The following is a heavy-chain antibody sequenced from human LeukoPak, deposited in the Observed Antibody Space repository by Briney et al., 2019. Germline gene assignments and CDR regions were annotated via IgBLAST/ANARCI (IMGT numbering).Heavy chain of an antibody. J-gene: IGHJ4*02. CDR3: ATEGFLVRGGYFDN. CDR1: GFSFSSSQ. Sequence: GGSLRLSCAASGFSFSSSQMNWVRQAPGKGPEWVSHINSGGNTEYYADSVRGRFTMPRDNARNSLYLQMNTLRAEDTAVYYCATEGFLVRGGYFDNWGQGTLVTVSA. V-gene: IGHV3-48*03. CDR2: INSGGNTE. D-gene: IGHD3-10*01.